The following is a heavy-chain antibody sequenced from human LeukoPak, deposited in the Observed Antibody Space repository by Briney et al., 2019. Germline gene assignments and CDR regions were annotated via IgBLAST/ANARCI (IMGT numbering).Heavy chain of an antibody. V-gene: IGHV4-59*12. CDR2: IFYSGST. D-gene: IGHD3-10*01. J-gene: IGHJ4*02. Sequence: SETLSLTCTVSGGSISSYYWSWIRHPPGKGLEWIGYIFYSGSTNYNPSLKGRVTMSADTSKNQFSLKLSSVTAADTAVYYCARDQLSFGESYYDYWGQGTLVTVSS. CDR3: ARDQLSFGESYYDY. CDR1: GGSISSYY.